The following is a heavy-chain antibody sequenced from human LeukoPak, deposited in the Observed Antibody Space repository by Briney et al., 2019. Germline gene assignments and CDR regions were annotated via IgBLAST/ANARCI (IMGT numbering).Heavy chain of an antibody. CDR3: TTYGYCSGGSCYGAGLDY. D-gene: IGHD2-15*01. CDR2: IYSGGST. Sequence: GGSLRLSCAASGFTVSSNYMSWVRQAPGKGLEWASVIYSGGSTYYADSVKGRFTISRDNSKNTLYLQMNSLRAEDTAVYYCTTYGYCSGGSCYGAGLDYWGQGTLVTVSS. CDR1: GFTVSSNY. J-gene: IGHJ4*02. V-gene: IGHV3-66*01.